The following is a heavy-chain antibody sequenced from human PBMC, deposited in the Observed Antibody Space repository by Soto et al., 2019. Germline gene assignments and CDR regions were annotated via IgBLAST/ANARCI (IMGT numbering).Heavy chain of an antibody. Sequence: EVQLLESGGGLVQPGGSLRLSCSASGFTFSTYAMSWVRQAPGKGLEWVSAISGSGGTTYYADSVKGRFTISRDNSKNTLYLQMNSLGAEDTAVYYCARRQGYCSSATCYNCYFDYWGQGTLVTVSS. D-gene: IGHD2-2*02. CDR3: ARRQGYCSSATCYNCYFDY. V-gene: IGHV3-23*01. CDR1: GFTFSTYA. J-gene: IGHJ4*02. CDR2: ISGSGGTT.